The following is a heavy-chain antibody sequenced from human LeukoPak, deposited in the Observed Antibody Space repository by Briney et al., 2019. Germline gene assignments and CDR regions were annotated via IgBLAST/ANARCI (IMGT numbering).Heavy chain of an antibody. CDR2: VDHTGST. CDR3: ARGRYYYGSGSYYRYNWFDP. V-gene: IGHV4-59*01. Sequence: PSETLSLTCSVSDDSITMYYWTWIRQPPGKGLEWIGYVDHTGSTNFNPSLNGRVSISRDTSNNFFSLRLRSVTAADTAVYYCARGRYYYGSGSYYRYNWFDPWGQGTLVTVSS. CDR1: DDSITMYY. D-gene: IGHD3-10*01. J-gene: IGHJ5*02.